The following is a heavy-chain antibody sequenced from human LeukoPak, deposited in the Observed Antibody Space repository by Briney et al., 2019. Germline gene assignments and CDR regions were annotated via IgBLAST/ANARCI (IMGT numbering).Heavy chain of an antibody. V-gene: IGHV3-23*01. J-gene: IGHJ4*02. CDR2: ISGSGRDT. D-gene: IGHD1-14*01. Sequence: GGSLRLSCAASGFPFGYYHMSWVRQAPGKWLEWVSAISGSGRDTYIADSVKGRFTISRDNSKNTLYLQMNSLRVEDTALYYCARRTGAGSAPFDYWGQGTLVTVSS. CDR3: ARRTGAGSAPFDY. CDR1: GFPFGYYH.